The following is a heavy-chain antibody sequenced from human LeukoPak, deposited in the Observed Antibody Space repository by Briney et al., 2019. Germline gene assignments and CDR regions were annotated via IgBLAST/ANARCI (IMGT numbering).Heavy chain of an antibody. CDR3: ARPGVGY. V-gene: IGHV4-38-2*02. D-gene: IGHD3-3*01. J-gene: IGHJ4*02. Sequence: SETLSLTCTVPGYSISSGYYWGWIRQPPGKGLEWIGSIYHSGSTYYNPSLKSRVTISVDTSKNQFSLKLSSVTAADTAVYYCARPGVGYWGQGTLVTVSS. CDR1: GYSISSGYY. CDR2: IYHSGST.